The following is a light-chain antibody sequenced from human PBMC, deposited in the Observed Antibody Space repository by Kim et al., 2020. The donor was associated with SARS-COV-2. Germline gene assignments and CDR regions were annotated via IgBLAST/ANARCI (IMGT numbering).Light chain of an antibody. CDR2: AAS. CDR3: QQYYSYPPT. V-gene: IGKV1-8*01. Sequence: AIRITQSPSSLSASTGDRVTITCRASQGISSYLAWYQQKPGKAPKLLIYAASTLQSGVPSRFSGSGSGTDFTLTISCLQSEDFATYYCQQYYSYPPTFGQGTMVDIK. J-gene: IGKJ1*01. CDR1: QGISSY.